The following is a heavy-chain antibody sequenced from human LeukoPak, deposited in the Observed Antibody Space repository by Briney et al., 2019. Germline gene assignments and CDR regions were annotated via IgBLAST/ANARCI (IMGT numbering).Heavy chain of an antibody. CDR1: GYTFTSYA. Sequence: ASVMVSCKASGYTFTSYAMHWVRQAPGQRLEWMGWINTGNGNTRFSQKFQGRVTITRDTSASTAYMELSSLRSEDTAVYYCAKYSSSWHFDYWGQGTLVTVSS. J-gene: IGHJ4*02. V-gene: IGHV1-3*04. CDR2: INTGNGNT. CDR3: AKYSSSWHFDY. D-gene: IGHD6-13*01.